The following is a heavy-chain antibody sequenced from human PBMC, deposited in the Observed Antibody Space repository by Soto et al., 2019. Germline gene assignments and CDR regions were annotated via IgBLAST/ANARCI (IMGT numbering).Heavy chain of an antibody. CDR1: FYTFTIYG. CDR3: VKARDSSGSLSGY. D-gene: IGHD1-26*01. Sequence: ASVXVAFRSFFYTFTIYGISLLLRAPGQGLECIGWISTSHGYTSYAQKVQGRVTMTRDTATSTAYVELRSLRSDDTAVYYCVKARDSSGSLSGYWGQGSLVTVSS. V-gene: IGHV1-18*01. J-gene: IGHJ4*02. CDR2: ISTSHGYT.